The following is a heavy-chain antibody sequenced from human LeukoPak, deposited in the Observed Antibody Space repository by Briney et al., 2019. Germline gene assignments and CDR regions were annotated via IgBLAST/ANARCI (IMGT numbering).Heavy chain of an antibody. J-gene: IGHJ2*01. Sequence: PSETLSLTRVVYGGSFSGYYWSWIRQPPGKGLEWIGEINHSGSTNYNPSLKSRVTISVDTSKNQFSLKLSSVTAADTAVYYCARGLRWYFDLWGRGTLVTVSS. CDR2: INHSGST. V-gene: IGHV4-34*01. CDR1: GGSFSGYY. CDR3: ARGLRWYFDL.